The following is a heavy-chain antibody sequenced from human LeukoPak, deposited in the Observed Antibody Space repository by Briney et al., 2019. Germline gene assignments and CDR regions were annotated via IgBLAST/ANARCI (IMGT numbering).Heavy chain of an antibody. V-gene: IGHV3-48*04. D-gene: IGHD6-13*01. J-gene: IGHJ4*02. CDR3: ATDGGPGYSSSWYLY. Sequence: GGSLRLSCTVSGFTVSSNSMSWVRQAPGKGLEWVSYISSSGSTIYYADSVKGRFTISRDNAKNSLYLQMNSLRAEDTAVYYCATDGGPGYSSSWYLYWGQGTLVTVSS. CDR1: GFTVSSNS. CDR2: ISSSGSTI.